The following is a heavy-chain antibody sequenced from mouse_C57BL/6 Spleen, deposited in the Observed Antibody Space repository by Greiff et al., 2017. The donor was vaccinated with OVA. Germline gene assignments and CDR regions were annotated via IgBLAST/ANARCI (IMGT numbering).Heavy chain of an antibody. D-gene: IGHD1-1*01. CDR1: GFTFSSYA. CDR3: AREGISDYYGSSRYFDV. CDR2: ISDGGSYT. Sequence: EVKLVESGGGLVKPGGSLKLSCAASGFTFSSYAMSWVRQTPEKRLEWVATISDGGSYTYYPGNVKGRFTISRDNAKNNLYLQMSHLKSEDTAMYYCAREGISDYYGSSRYFDVWGTGTTVTVSS. V-gene: IGHV5-4*01. J-gene: IGHJ1*03.